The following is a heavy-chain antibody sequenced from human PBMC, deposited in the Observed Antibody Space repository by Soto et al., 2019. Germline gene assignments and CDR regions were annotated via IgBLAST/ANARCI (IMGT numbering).Heavy chain of an antibody. V-gene: IGHV4-59*12. J-gene: IGHJ4*03. Sequence: SETLSLTCSVSGDSLSSSYWSWIRQPPGKGLEWIAYIDYSGSTHPNPSPKSRVTISVDTSKNQFSLKLSSVTAADTAVYYCAREDIAVAGNDYWGQGTTVTVSS. CDR2: IDYSGST. D-gene: IGHD6-19*01. CDR1: GDSLSSSY. CDR3: AREDIAVAGNDY.